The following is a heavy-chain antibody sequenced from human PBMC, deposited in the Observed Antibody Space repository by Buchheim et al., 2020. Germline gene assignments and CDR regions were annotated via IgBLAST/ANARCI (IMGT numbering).Heavy chain of an antibody. J-gene: IGHJ5*01. V-gene: IGHV4-34*02. CDR1: GGSFSGYS. D-gene: IGHD2-2*01. CDR2: VNHSGNA. Sequence: QVQLQQWGAGPLRPSETLSLTCSVSGGSFSGYSWTWIRQPPGKGMEWIGEVNHSGNAKYKPSFKGRVTISVDAPNRQFSLKLNSVTVADTATYYCARGRGCSSTSCYWGWFEVWGQGNL. CDR3: ARGRGCSSTSCYWGWFEV.